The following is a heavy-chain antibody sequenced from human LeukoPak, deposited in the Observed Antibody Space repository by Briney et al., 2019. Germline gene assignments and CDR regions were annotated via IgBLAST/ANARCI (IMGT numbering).Heavy chain of an antibody. D-gene: IGHD3-16*01. J-gene: IGHJ4*02. Sequence: GGSLRLSCAASGFIFSDYSMNWVRQAPGKGLEWVSSISSSSSYIYYADSVKGRFTISRDNAKNSLYLQMSSLKAEDTAVYYCARDRGGSIHGGQGALVTVSS. CDR1: GFIFSDYS. CDR3: ARDRGGSIH. V-gene: IGHV3-21*01. CDR2: ISSSSSYI.